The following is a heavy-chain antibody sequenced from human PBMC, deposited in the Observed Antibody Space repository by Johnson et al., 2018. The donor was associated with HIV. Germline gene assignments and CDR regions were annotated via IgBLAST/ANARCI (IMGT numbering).Heavy chain of an antibody. J-gene: IGHJ3*02. V-gene: IGHV3-66*01. CDR1: GFTVSGNY. Sequence: EQLVESGGGLVQPGGSLRLSCVASGFTVSGNYMSWVRQAPGKGLEWVSVMYSGGSTYYADSVKGRFTISRDNSKNTLYLQMNSLRAEDTAVYYCARDSDSLYAFDIWGQGTMVTVSS. CDR3: ARDSDSLYAFDI. CDR2: MYSGGST. D-gene: IGHD3-22*01.